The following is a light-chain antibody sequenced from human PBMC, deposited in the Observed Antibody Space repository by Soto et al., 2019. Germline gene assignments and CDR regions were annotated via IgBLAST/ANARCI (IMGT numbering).Light chain of an antibody. V-gene: IGKV1-39*01. Sequence: DIQMTQSPSSLSASIGDRVTITCRPSQSISTYLHWYQQKPGEAPKLLISGASSLQSGIPSRFSGNGSGTEFTLSITSLQREDFAIYFCQQSHSTLYTFGQGTKLEIK. CDR1: QSISTY. CDR2: GAS. CDR3: QQSHSTLYT. J-gene: IGKJ2*01.